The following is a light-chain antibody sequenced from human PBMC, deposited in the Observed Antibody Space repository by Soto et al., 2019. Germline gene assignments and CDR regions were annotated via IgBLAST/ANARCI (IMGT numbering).Light chain of an antibody. CDR1: QTISSW. CDR3: QHSNSYSEA. Sequence: DIQMTQSPSTLSGSVGDRVTITCRASQTISSWLAWYQQKPGKAPKLLIYKASTLKSGVPSRFSGSGSGTEFTLTISSLQPDDFATYYCQHSNSYSEAIGQGTKVELK. J-gene: IGKJ1*01. V-gene: IGKV1-5*03. CDR2: KAS.